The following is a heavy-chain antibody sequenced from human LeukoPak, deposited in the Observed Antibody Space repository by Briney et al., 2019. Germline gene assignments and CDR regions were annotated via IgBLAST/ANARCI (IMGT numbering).Heavy chain of an antibody. CDR1: GGSISSYY. Sequence: PSETLSLTCTVSGGSISSYYWSWIRQPPGKGLEWIGYIYYSGSTNYNPSLKSRVTISVDTSKNQFSLKLSSVTAADTAVYYCARDLNSYGFFDYWGQGTLVTVSS. CDR2: IYYSGST. CDR3: ARDLNSYGFFDY. J-gene: IGHJ4*02. D-gene: IGHD4-17*01. V-gene: IGHV4-59*01.